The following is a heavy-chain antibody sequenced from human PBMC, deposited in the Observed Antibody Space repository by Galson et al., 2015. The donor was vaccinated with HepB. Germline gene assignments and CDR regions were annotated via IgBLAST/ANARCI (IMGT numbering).Heavy chain of an antibody. V-gene: IGHV3-23*01. CDR2: ISGSGGST. CDR3: AKAQGEDSSGWSYYYGMDV. J-gene: IGHJ6*02. CDR1: GFAFSSYA. Sequence: SLRLSCAASGFAFSSYAMSWVRQAPGKGLEWVSAISGSGGSTYYADSVKGRFTISRDNSKNTLYLQMNSLRAEDTAVYYCAKAQGEDSSGWSYYYGMDVWGQGTTVTVSS. D-gene: IGHD6-19*01.